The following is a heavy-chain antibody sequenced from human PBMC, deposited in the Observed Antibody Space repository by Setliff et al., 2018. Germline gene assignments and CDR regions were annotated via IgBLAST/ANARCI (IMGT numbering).Heavy chain of an antibody. Sequence: PGGSLRLSCEGSGFSFNNYAISWVRQLPGKRPEWVSSISGSGGRTYYADSVKGRFTASRDNSKNTISLQMNRLQADDTALYSCAKDRYFDASGNFYVNGAFDIWGQGTVVTVSS. CDR3: AKDRYFDASGNFYVNGAFDI. V-gene: IGHV3-23*01. D-gene: IGHD2-21*02. CDR2: ISGSGGRT. J-gene: IGHJ3*02. CDR1: GFSFNNYA.